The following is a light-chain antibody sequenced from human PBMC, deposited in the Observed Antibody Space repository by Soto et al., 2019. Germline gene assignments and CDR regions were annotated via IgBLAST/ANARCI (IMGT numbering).Light chain of an antibody. V-gene: IGKV2-30*01. CDR3: MQGTHWPWT. J-gene: IGKJ1*01. Sequence: DVVMTQSPLSLPVTLGQPASISCRSSQSLVYSDGNTYLNWFQQRPGQSPRRLIYKVSNRDSGVPDRCSDSGSGTDVTLEISRVEDEDFVVYYCMQGTHWPWTFGQGTKVEIK. CDR1: QSLVYSDGNTY. CDR2: KVS.